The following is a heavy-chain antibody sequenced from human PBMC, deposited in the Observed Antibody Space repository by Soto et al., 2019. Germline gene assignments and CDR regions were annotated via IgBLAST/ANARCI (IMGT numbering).Heavy chain of an antibody. J-gene: IGHJ4*02. V-gene: IGHV3-23*01. CDR1: GFTFSSYA. Sequence: EVQLMESGGGLVQPGGSLRLSCAASGFTFSSYAMSWVRQAPGKGLEWVSVITGSGSTTYYADSVKGRFTISRDNSKNPLYLQMNSLEAEDTAVYYCARRGGALGYWGQGTLVTVSS. CDR2: ITGSGSTT. CDR3: ARRGGALGY. D-gene: IGHD3-16*01.